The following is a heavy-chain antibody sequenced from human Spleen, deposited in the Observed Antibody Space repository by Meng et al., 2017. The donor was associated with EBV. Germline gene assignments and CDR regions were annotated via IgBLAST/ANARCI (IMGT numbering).Heavy chain of an antibody. Sequence: EVQLVESGGGLVKPGGSLRLSCVASGFTFTTYNMNWVRQAPGKGLEWVSSISSSGVYTYYANSVKGRFTISRDNAKNSLYLQMDSLRAEDTAVYYCTTMERLDWCGPWGQGTLVTVSS. V-gene: IGHV3-21*01. CDR2: ISSSGVYT. J-gene: IGHJ5*02. CDR3: TTMERLDWCGP. CDR1: GFTFTTYN. D-gene: IGHD1-26*01.